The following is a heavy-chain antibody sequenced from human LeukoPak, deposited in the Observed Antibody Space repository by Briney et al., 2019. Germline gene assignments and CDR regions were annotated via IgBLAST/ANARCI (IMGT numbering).Heavy chain of an antibody. Sequence: GGSLRLSCAASGFTVSSNYMSWVRQAPGKGLEWVSVIYSGGSTYYADSVKGRFTISRDNPKNTLYLQMNSLRAEDTAVYYCARCPDYLAFDIWGQGTMVTVSS. D-gene: IGHD4-11*01. J-gene: IGHJ3*02. CDR1: GFTVSSNY. CDR3: ARCPDYLAFDI. V-gene: IGHV3-66*01. CDR2: IYSGGST.